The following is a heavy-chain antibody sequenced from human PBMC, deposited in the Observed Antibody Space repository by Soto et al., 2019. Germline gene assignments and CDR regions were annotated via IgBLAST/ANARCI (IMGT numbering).Heavy chain of an antibody. CDR1: GGAFNNYA. V-gene: IGHV1-69*18. CDR2: IVPVFPSV. J-gene: IGHJ6*02. D-gene: IGHD6-13*01. Sequence: QVQLVQSGAEVKRPGSSVKVSCKASGGAFNNYAIYWVRQAPGQGLEWLGTIVPVFPSVYYAPRFQGRLTITADGSTDTVYRMLISLKSADTAVYYRAREMPSTAAAYFYYGLNVWGQGTSDTVSS. CDR3: AREMPSTAAAYFYYGLNV.